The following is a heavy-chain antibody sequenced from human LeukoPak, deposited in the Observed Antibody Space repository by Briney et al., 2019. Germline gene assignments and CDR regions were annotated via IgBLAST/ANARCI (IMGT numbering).Heavy chain of an antibody. Sequence: SVKVSCKASGGTFSCYTISWVRQAPGQGLEWMGRIIPILGIANYAQKFQGRVTITADKSTSTAYMELSSLRSEDTAVYSCARGYSNYVGYFDSWGQGHLVPVSS. CDR2: IIPILGIA. CDR1: GGTFSCYT. D-gene: IGHD4-11*01. CDR3: ARGYSNYVGYFDS. J-gene: IGHJ4*02. V-gene: IGHV1-69*02.